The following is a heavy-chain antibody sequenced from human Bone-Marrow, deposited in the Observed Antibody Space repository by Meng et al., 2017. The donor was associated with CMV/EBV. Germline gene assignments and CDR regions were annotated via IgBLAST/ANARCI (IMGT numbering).Heavy chain of an antibody. D-gene: IGHD5-12*01. CDR3: TTGPQWLRLRGGSLYYFDY. CDR2: SKSKTDGGTT. J-gene: IGHJ4*02. CDR1: GFTFSNAW. V-gene: IGHV3-15*01. Sequence: GGSLRLSCAASGFTFSNAWMSWVRQAPGKGLEWVGRSKSKTDGGTTDYAAPVKGRFTISRDDSKNTLYLQMNSLKTEDTAVYYCTTGPQWLRLRGGSLYYFDYWGQGTLVTVSS.